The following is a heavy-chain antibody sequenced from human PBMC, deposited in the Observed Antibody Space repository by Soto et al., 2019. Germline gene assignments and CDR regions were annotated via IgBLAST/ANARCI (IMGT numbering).Heavy chain of an antibody. V-gene: IGHV1-46*01. D-gene: IGHD4-4*01. CDR2: INPSGAWT. CDR1: GNSFTSHY. J-gene: IGHJ5*02. CDR3: AVDNSRNDEGWWFDP. Sequence: QVHLVQSGAEVKKPGASVMVSCKASGNSFTSHYMHWVRQAPGQGLEWMGVINPSGAWTSYAQELQGRVTMTRDTSTNTLYMDLRSLRSEDTAVYYCAVDNSRNDEGWWFDPWGQGTLVTVSS.